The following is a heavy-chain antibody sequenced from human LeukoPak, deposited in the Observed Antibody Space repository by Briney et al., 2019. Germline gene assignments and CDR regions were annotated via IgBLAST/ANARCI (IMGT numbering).Heavy chain of an antibody. D-gene: IGHD5-18*01. CDR3: ARERGTAKYYFDY. Sequence: PGGSLRLSCAASGFTFSSYWMHWVRQAPGKGLVWVSRINSDGSSTSYADSVKDRFTISRDNAKNTLYLQMNSLRAEDTAVYYCARERGTAKYYFDYWGQGTLVTVSS. V-gene: IGHV3-74*01. CDR2: INSDGSST. J-gene: IGHJ4*02. CDR1: GFTFSSYW.